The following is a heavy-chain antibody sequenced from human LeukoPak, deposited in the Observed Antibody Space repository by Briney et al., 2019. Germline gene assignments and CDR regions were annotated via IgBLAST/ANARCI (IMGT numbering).Heavy chain of an antibody. CDR1: GGSISSGSYY. CDR3: AREAGVRTPDY. V-gene: IGHV4-61*02. D-gene: IGHD1-14*01. J-gene: IGHJ4*02. CDR2: IYTSGST. Sequence: SQTLSLTCTVSGGSISSGSYYWSWIRQPAGKGLEWIGRIYTSGSTNYNPSLKSRVTISVDTSKNQFSLKLSSVTAADTAVYYCAREAGVRTPDYLGQGTLVTVSS.